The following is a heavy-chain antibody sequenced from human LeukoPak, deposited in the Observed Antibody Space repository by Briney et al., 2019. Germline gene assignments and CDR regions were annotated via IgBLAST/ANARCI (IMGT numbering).Heavy chain of an antibody. CDR2: ISVYNGYT. CDR3: ARDSGWELKQYYFDH. V-gene: IGHV1-18*01. CDR1: GYTFTSYH. Sequence: GASVKVSCKASGYTFTSYHINWVRQAPGQGLEWMGWISVYNGYTEFAKKFQGRVTMNKDTSPRTTYMELRGLRSDDTAVYYCARDSGWELKQYYFDHWGQGTLVTVSS. D-gene: IGHD1-26*01. J-gene: IGHJ4*02.